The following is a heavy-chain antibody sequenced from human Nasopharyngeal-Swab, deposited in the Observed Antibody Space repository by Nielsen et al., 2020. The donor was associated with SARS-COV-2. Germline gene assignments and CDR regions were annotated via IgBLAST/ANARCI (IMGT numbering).Heavy chain of an antibody. V-gene: IGHV4-34*01. CDR3: ASVGSSSWYQLWFDP. D-gene: IGHD6-13*01. Sequence: WIRQPPGKGLEWIGEINHSGSTNCNPSLKSRVTISVDTSKNQFSLKLSSVTAADTAVYYCASVGSSSWYQLWFDPWGQGTLVTVSP. J-gene: IGHJ5*02. CDR2: INHSGST.